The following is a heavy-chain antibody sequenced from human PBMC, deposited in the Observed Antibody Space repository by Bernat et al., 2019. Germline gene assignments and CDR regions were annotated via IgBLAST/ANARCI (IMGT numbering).Heavy chain of an antibody. CDR1: GGSISSYY. D-gene: IGHD1-7*01. V-gene: IGHV4-4*07. Sequence: QVQLQESGPGLVKPSETLSLTCTVSGGSISSYYWSWILQPAGKGLEWIGRIYTSGSTNYNPSLKSRVTMSVDTSKNQFSLKLSSVTAADTAVCYCARDVTWNYVSLFDYWGQGTLVTVSS. CDR3: ARDVTWNYVSLFDY. J-gene: IGHJ4*02. CDR2: IYTSGST.